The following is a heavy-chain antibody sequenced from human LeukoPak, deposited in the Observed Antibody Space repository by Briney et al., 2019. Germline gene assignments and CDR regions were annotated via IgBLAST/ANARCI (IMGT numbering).Heavy chain of an antibody. CDR1: GGSFSGYY. V-gene: IGHV4-59*01. J-gene: IGHJ4*02. CDR2: IYYSGST. Sequence: SETLSLTCAVYGGSFSGYYWSWIRQPPGKGLEWIGYIYYSGSTNYNPSLKSRVTISVDTSKNQFSLKLSSVTAADTAVYYCARVHGDYVGGGYYFDYWGQGTLDTVSS. CDR3: ARVHGDYVGGGYYFDY. D-gene: IGHD4-17*01.